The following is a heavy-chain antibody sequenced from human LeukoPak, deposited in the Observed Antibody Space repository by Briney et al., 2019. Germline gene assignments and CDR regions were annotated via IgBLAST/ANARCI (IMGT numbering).Heavy chain of an antibody. CDR2: ITSSSSFT. Sequence: GGSLTVSCAASGFTFSTYTMSWVRQAPGKGLDWVSSITSSSSFTYYADSVKGRFTISRDNAKNSLYLQMNSLTVEDTAVYYCARSVGTYYGALWGQGTLVTVSS. CDR3: ARSVGTYYGAL. V-gene: IGHV3-21*01. D-gene: IGHD3-22*01. J-gene: IGHJ4*02. CDR1: GFTFSTYT.